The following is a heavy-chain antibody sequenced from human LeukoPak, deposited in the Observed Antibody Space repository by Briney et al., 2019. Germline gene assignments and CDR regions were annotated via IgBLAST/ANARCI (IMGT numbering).Heavy chain of an antibody. CDR3: AKDRGGGSSWYSGAFDI. D-gene: IGHD6-13*01. Sequence: PGGSLRLSCAASGFTFSSYGMHWVRQAPGKGLEWVAVISYDGSNKYYADSVKGRFTISRDNSKNTLYLQMNSLRAEDTAVYYCAKDRGGGSSWYSGAFDIWGQGTMVTVSS. CDR2: ISYDGSNK. CDR1: GFTFSSYG. V-gene: IGHV3-30*18. J-gene: IGHJ3*02.